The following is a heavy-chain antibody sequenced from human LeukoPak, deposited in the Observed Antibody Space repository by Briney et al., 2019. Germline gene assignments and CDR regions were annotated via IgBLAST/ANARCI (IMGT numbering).Heavy chain of an antibody. Sequence: PSETLSLTCTVSGGSVSSGSYYWSWIRQPPGKGLEWIGYIYYSGSTNYNPSLKSPVTISVDTSKNQFSLKLSSVTAADTAVYYCARTDPADAFDIWGQGTMVTVSS. CDR3: ARTDPADAFDI. V-gene: IGHV4-61*01. CDR2: IYYSGST. CDR1: GGSVSSGSYY. J-gene: IGHJ3*02.